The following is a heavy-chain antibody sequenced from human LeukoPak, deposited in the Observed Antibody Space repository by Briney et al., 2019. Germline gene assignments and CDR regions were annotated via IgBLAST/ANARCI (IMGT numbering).Heavy chain of an antibody. D-gene: IGHD5-18*01. J-gene: IGHJ4*02. V-gene: IGHV4-34*01. CDR2: INHSGST. Sequence: AETLSLTCAVYGGSFSGYYWSWIRQPPGKGLEWIGEINHSGSTNYNPSLKSRVTISVDTSKNQFSLKLSSVTAADTAVYYCARVLRAASWRSYDYWGQGSLVTVSS. CDR1: GGSFSGYY. CDR3: ARVLRAASWRSYDY.